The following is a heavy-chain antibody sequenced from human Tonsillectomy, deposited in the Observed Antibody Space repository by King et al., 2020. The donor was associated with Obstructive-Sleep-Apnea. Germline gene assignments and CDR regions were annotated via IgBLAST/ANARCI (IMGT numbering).Heavy chain of an antibody. CDR2: IYPSGST. CDR3: ARGREYCSGGSCYYGHYFDY. CDR1: GGSISSGGDS. D-gene: IGHD2-15*01. V-gene: IGHV4-30-2*01. J-gene: IGHJ4*02. Sequence: QLQESGAGLVKPSQTLSLTCAVSGGSISSGGDSWSWIRRPPGKGLECIGYIYPSGSTYYNSSLRSRVTISADRSKYQFSLKLSSVTAADTAVYYCARGREYCSGGSCYYGHYFDYWGQGTLVTVSS.